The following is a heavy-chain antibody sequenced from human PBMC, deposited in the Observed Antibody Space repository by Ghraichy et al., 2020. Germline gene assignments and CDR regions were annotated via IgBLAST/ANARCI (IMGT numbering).Heavy chain of an antibody. J-gene: IGHJ2*01. CDR3: ARGWEPAAIDEDWYFDL. CDR1: GFTFSSYW. D-gene: IGHD2-2*02. V-gene: IGHV3-7*01. CDR2: IKQDGSEK. Sequence: GGSLRLSCAASGFTFSSYWMSWVRQAPGKGLEWVANIKQDGSEKYYVDSVKGRFTISRDNAKNSLYLQMNSLRAEDTAVYYCARGWEPAAIDEDWYFDLWGRGTLVTVSS.